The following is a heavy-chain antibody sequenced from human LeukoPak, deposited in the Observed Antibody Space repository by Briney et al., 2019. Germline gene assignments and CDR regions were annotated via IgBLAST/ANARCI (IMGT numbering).Heavy chain of an antibody. CDR2: IKQDGSEK. D-gene: IGHD4-17*01. V-gene: IGHV3-7*01. CDR3: AREGPSVTPYY. CDR1: GFKFSSNW. Sequence: PGGSLRPSCAASGFKFSSNWMSWVRQAPGKGLEWVANIKQDGSEKYYVDSVKGRFTISRDNAKNSLYLQMNSLRAEGTAVYYCAREGPSVTPYYWGQGTLVTVSS. J-gene: IGHJ4*02.